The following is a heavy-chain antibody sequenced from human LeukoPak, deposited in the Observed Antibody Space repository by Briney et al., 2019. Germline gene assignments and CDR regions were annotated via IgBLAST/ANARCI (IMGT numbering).Heavy chain of an antibody. CDR3: TTVVRSSWYPDY. J-gene: IGHJ4*02. Sequence: GGSLRLSCAASGFTFNNAWMSWVRQAPGKGPEWVGRIKSKTDGGTTDYAAPVKGRFTISRDDSENTLYLQMNNLKTEDTAVYYWTTVVRSSWYPDYWGQGTLVTVSS. CDR1: GFTFNNAW. V-gene: IGHV3-15*01. D-gene: IGHD6-13*01. CDR2: IKSKTDGGTT.